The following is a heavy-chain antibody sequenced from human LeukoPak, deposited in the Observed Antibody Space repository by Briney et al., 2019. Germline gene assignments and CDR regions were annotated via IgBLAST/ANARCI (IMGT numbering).Heavy chain of an antibody. CDR1: GGTFSSYA. D-gene: IGHD3-3*01. CDR2: IIPIFGTA. Sequence: GASVKVSCKASGGTFSSYAISWVRQAPGQGLEWMGGIIPIFGTANYAQKFQGRVTITTDESTSTAYMELSSLRSEDTAVYYCAREDYTLPSNYYYMDVWGKGTTVTVSS. V-gene: IGHV1-69*05. J-gene: IGHJ6*03. CDR3: AREDYTLPSNYYYMDV.